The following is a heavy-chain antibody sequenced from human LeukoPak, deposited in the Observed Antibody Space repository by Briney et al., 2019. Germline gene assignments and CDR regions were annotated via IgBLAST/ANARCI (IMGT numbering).Heavy chain of an antibody. D-gene: IGHD6-13*01. J-gene: IGHJ4*02. CDR2: INPNSGGT. CDR3: ARVGMLGQLVRLIDY. Sequence: GASVKVCCKASGYTFTGYYMHWVRQAPGQGLEWMGWINPNSGGTNYAQKFQGRVTMTRDTSISTAYMELSRLRSDDTAVYYCARVGMLGQLVRLIDYWGQGTLVTVSS. CDR1: GYTFTGYY. V-gene: IGHV1-2*02.